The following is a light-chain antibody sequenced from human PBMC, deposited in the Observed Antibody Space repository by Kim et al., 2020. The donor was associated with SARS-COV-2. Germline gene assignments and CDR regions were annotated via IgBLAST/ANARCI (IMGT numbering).Light chain of an antibody. Sequence: ASVKLTCTLSSGHNSYAIAWHQQQPQKGPRYLMKLNSDGSHSKGDGIPDRFSGSSSGAERYLTISSLQSEDEADYYCQTWDAGIWVFGGGTQLTVL. CDR2: LNSDGSH. J-gene: IGLJ3*02. CDR3: QTWDAGIWV. V-gene: IGLV4-69*01. CDR1: SGHNSYA.